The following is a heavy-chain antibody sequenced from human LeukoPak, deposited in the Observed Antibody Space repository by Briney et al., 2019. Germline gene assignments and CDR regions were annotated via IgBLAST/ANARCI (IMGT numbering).Heavy chain of an antibody. CDR1: GFNFSTSD. D-gene: IGHD1-26*01. CDR3: ARLGGNLSR. Sequence: GGSLGLSCVASGFNFSTSDMNWVRQAPGKGLDWVAYITTRGTTTYYADSVKGRFTLSRDNAKNSLYLQMNTLRAEDTAVYYCARLGGNLSRWGQGTLVTVSS. CDR2: ITTRGTTT. J-gene: IGHJ4*02. V-gene: IGHV3-48*03.